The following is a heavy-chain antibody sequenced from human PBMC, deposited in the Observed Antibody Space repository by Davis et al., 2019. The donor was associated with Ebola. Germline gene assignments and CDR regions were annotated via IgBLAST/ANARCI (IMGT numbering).Heavy chain of an antibody. Sequence: ASVKVSCKASGYTFTSYYMHWVRQAPGQGLEWMGIINPSGGSTSYAQKFQGRVTMTRDTSTSTVYMELSSLRSEDTAVYYCAADLRRGYGMDVWGQGTTVTVSS. CDR3: AADLRRGYGMDV. CDR2: INPSGGST. V-gene: IGHV1-46*01. CDR1: GYTFTSYY. D-gene: IGHD1-26*01. J-gene: IGHJ6*02.